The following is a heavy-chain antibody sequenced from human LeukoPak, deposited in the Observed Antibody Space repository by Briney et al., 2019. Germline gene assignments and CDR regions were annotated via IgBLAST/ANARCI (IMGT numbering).Heavy chain of an antibody. CDR2: LSGRGGSP. J-gene: IGHJ4*02. D-gene: IGHD6-13*01. V-gene: IGHV3-23*01. CDR1: GFTFSSYA. Sequence: GGSLRLSCAASGFTFSSYAMSWVRQAPGKGLEWVSSLSGRGGSPNYANSVKGRFTISRDNSKNTLYLQMNSLRAEDTAVYYCANALGGGNTWYYFDCWGQGTLVTVSS. CDR3: ANALGGGNTWYYFDC.